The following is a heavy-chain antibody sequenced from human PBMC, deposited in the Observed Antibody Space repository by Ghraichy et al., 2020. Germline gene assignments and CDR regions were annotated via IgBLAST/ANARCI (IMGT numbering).Heavy chain of an antibody. V-gene: IGHV4-59*01. CDR2: IYYSGST. CDR3: ARSPPREQRKFDY. D-gene: IGHD6-25*01. J-gene: IGHJ4*02. Sequence: SQTLSLTCTVSGGSISSYYWSWIRQPPGKGLEWIGYIYYSGSTNYNPSLKSRVTISVDTSKNQFSLKLSSVTAADTAVYYCARSPPREQRKFDYWGQGTLVTVSS. CDR1: GGSISSYY.